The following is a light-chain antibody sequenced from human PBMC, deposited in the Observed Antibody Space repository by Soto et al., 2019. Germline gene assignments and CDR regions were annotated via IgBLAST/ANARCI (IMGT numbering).Light chain of an antibody. CDR1: SGSIASNY. V-gene: IGLV6-57*04. Sequence: NFMLTQPHSVSESPGKTVTISCTRSSGSIASNYVQWYQQRPGSAPTTVIYEDNQRPSWVPDRFSGSIDSSSNSASLTISELKTEDEADYYCQSYDSSNLYVFGTGTKVTVL. J-gene: IGLJ1*01. CDR3: QSYDSSNLYV. CDR2: EDN.